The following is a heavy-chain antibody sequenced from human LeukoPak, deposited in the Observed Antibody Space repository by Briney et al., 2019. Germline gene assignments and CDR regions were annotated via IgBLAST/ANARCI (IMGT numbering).Heavy chain of an antibody. CDR1: GYTFTSYG. D-gene: IGHD2-2*01. CDR3: ARAVVVPAANNDY. J-gene: IGHJ4*02. V-gene: IGHV1-2*02. CDR2: INPNSGGT. Sequence: ASVKVSCKASGYTFTSYGISWVRQAPGQGLEWMGWINPNSGGTNYAQKFQGRVTMTRDTSISTAYMELSRLRSDDTAVYYCARAVVVPAANNDYWGQGTLVTVSS.